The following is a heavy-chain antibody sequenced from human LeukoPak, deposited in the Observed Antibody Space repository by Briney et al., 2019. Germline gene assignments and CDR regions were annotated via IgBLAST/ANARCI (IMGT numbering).Heavy chain of an antibody. CDR3: ARVNTGYSSSWYGLYYFDY. D-gene: IGHD6-13*01. V-gene: IGHV4-59*01. CDR1: GGSISTYY. Sequence: SETLSLTCTVSGGSISTYYWNWIRQPPGKGLEWIGYIYYSGSTNYNPSLKSRVTISVDTSKNQFSLKLSSVTAADTAVYYCARVNTGYSSSWYGLYYFDYWGQGTLVTVSS. J-gene: IGHJ4*02. CDR2: IYYSGST.